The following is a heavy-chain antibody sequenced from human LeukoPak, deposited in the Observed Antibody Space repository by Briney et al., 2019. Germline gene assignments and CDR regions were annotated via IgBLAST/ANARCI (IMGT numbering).Heavy chain of an antibody. J-gene: IGHJ6*02. Sequence: SETLSLTCTVSGGSISSGGYYWSWIRQHPGKGLEWIGYIYYSGSTNYNPSLKSRVTISVDTSKNQFSLKLSSVTAADTAVYYCARLPLSGLNYYYGMDVWGQGTTVTVSS. V-gene: IGHV4-61*08. CDR2: IYYSGST. CDR3: ARLPLSGLNYYYGMDV. D-gene: IGHD1-26*01. CDR1: GGSISSGGYY.